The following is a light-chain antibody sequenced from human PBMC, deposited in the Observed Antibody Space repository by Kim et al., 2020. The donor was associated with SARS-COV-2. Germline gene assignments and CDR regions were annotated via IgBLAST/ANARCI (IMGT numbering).Light chain of an antibody. Sequence: SASVGDRVTITCRASQSISSYLNWYQQKPGKAPKLLIYAASSLKSGVPSRFSGSGSGTDFTLTISSLQPEDFATYYCQQSYSTPYTFGQGPKLEI. CDR2: AAS. CDR3: QQSYSTPYT. CDR1: QSISSY. J-gene: IGKJ2*01. V-gene: IGKV1-39*01.